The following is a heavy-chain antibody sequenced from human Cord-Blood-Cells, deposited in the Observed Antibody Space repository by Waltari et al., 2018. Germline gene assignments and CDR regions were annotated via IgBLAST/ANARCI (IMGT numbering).Heavy chain of an antibody. J-gene: IGHJ4*02. CDR2: IYYSGST. CDR1: GGSISSHH. Sequence: QVQLQESGPGLVKPSETLSLTCTVSGGSISSHHWSWLRQPPGKGLEWIGYIYYSGSTNYNPSLKSRVTISVDTSKNQFSLKLSSVTAADTAVYYCARIAAAGTLPFDYWGQGTLVTVSS. V-gene: IGHV4-59*11. CDR3: ARIAAAGTLPFDY. D-gene: IGHD6-13*01.